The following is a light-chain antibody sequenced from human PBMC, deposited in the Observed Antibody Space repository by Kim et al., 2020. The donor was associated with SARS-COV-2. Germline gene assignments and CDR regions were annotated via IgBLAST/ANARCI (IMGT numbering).Light chain of an antibody. CDR1: VIGLNT. J-gene: IGLJ3*02. V-gene: IGLV3-21*03. CDR3: QVWDSSSDLWV. CDR2: DDP. Sequence: APRRPDAITCRGDVIGLNTVHCYQQKPGQAPALVLFDDPDRPSEIPVRFSGPNSGNTAILTISRIEAGDEADYYCQVWDSSSDLWVFGGGTMVTVL.